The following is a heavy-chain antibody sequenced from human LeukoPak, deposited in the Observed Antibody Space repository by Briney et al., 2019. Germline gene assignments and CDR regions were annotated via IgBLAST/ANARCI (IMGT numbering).Heavy chain of an antibody. CDR2: INPSSGGT. CDR1: GYTFTGYY. V-gene: IGHV1-2*02. J-gene: IGHJ3*02. D-gene: IGHD1-26*01. CDR3: ARGVVVGATSGAFDI. Sequence: ASVKVSCKASGYTFTGYYIHWVRQAPGQGLEWMGWINPSSGGTNYAQKFQGRVTMTRDTSISTAYMELSRLRSDDTAVYYCARGVVVGATSGAFDIWGQGTMVTVSS.